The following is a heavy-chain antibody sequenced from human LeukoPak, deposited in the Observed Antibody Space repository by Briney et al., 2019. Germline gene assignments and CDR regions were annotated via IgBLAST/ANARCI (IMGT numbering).Heavy chain of an antibody. D-gene: IGHD1-1*01. J-gene: IGHJ6*03. CDR2: IRYDETKE. CDR3: AKAAVATGYHYTYYMDV. V-gene: IGHV3-30*02. Sequence: PGGSLRLSCATSGFTFTNYGMHWVRQAPGKGLEWVAFIRYDETKEFYADSVKGRFTVSRDNSKSTLYLQMNSLRPEDTGVYCCAKAAVATGYHYTYYMDVWDKGTTVTIS. CDR1: GFTFTNYG.